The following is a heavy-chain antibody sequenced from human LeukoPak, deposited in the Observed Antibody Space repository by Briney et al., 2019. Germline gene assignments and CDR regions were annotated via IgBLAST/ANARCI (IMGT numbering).Heavy chain of an antibody. J-gene: IGHJ4*02. Sequence: GASVKVSCKASGYTFTGYYMHWVRQAPGQGLEWMGWINPNSGGTNYAQKFQGRVTMTGDTSISTAYMELSRLRSDDTAVYYCARDSLVTSSFDYWGQGTLVTVSS. D-gene: IGHD5-18*01. V-gene: IGHV1-2*02. CDR2: INPNSGGT. CDR1: GYTFTGYY. CDR3: ARDSLVTSSFDY.